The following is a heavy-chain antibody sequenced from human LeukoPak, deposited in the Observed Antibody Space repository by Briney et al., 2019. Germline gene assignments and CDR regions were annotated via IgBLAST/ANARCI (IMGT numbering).Heavy chain of an antibody. CDR1: GYTFTGYY. D-gene: IGHD4-17*01. Sequence: GASVRVSCKASGYTFTGYYMHGVRQAPGQGLEWMGWINPNSGGTNYAQKFQGRVTMTRDTSISTAYMELSRLRSDDTAVYYCARPLTTVTYNWFDPWGQGPLVTVSS. J-gene: IGHJ5*02. CDR3: ARPLTTVTYNWFDP. V-gene: IGHV1-2*02. CDR2: INPNSGGT.